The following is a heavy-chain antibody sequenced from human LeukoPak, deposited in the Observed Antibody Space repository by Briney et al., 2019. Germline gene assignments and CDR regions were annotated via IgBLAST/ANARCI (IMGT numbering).Heavy chain of an antibody. CDR1: GFTFSSYA. D-gene: IGHD2-15*01. Sequence: GGSLRLSCAASGFTFSSYAMRWVRQAPGKGLEWVSGISGSGGSTYYADSVKGRFTISRDNSKNTVYLQMNDLSAEDTAVYYCAKGPRGTVGIGMDYWGQGTLVTVSS. V-gene: IGHV3-23*01. CDR3: AKGPRGTVGIGMDY. J-gene: IGHJ4*02. CDR2: ISGSGGST.